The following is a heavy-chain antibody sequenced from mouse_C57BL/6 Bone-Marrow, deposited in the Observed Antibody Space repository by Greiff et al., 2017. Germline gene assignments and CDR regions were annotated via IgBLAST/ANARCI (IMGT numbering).Heavy chain of an antibody. CDR2: IWSGGST. CDR3: ARNLPTRGYYYAMDY. V-gene: IGHV2-2*01. CDR1: GFSLTSYG. D-gene: IGHD2-14*01. Sequence: VKLMESGPGLVQPSQSLSITCTVSGFSLTSYGVHWVRQSPGKGLEWLGVIWSGGSTDYNAAFISRLSISKDNSKSQVFFKMNSLQADDTAIYYCARNLPTRGYYYAMDYWGQGTSVTVSS. J-gene: IGHJ4*01.